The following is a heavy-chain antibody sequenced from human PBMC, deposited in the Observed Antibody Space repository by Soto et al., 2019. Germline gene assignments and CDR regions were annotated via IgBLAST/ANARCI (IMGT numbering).Heavy chain of an antibody. Sequence: QVQLVQSGAEVKKPGASVKVSCKASGYTFTSYYMHWVRQAPGQGLEWMGIINPSDGSTSYAQKFQGRVTMTRDTYTSTVYMERSRLSSEDTAVYYCARGGRKADYYYDSSGPNYYYYGMDVWGQGTTVTVSS. J-gene: IGHJ6*02. CDR3: ARGGRKADYYYDSSGPNYYYYGMDV. CDR1: GYTFTSYY. V-gene: IGHV1-46*01. D-gene: IGHD3-22*01. CDR2: INPSDGST.